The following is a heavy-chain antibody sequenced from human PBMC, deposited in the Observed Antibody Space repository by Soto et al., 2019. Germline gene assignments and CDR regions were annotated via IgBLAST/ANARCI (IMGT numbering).Heavy chain of an antibody. CDR2: ISSSSSYI. Sequence: EVQLVESGGGLVKPGGSLRLSCAASGFTFSSYSMNWVRQAPGKGLEWVSSISSSSSYIYYADSVKGRFTISRDNAKNSLYLQMNSLRAEDTAVYYCARAHFYCSITSCYVWESFGFDYWGQGTLVTVSS. CDR1: GFTFSSYS. D-gene: IGHD2-2*01. J-gene: IGHJ4*02. CDR3: ARAHFYCSITSCYVWESFGFDY. V-gene: IGHV3-21*01.